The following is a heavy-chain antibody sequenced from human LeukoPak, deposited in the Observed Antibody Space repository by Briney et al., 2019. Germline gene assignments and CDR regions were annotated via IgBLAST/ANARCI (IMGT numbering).Heavy chain of an antibody. J-gene: IGHJ5*02. CDR1: GFTFSDYN. CDR2: ISRSGSTK. D-gene: IGHD3-10*01. V-gene: IGHV3-11*04. Sequence: GGSLRLSCAASGFTFSDYNMRWIRQAPGKGLEWVSSISRSGSTKYYADSVKGRFTISRDNAKNSLFLQMNSLRAEDTAVYYCARGEGPFGYNWFDPWGQETLVTVSS. CDR3: ARGEGPFGYNWFDP.